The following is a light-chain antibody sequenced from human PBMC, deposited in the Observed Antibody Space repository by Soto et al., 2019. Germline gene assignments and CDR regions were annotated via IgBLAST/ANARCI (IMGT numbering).Light chain of an antibody. CDR1: QTVYTT. CDR2: GAS. Sequence: EIVMTQSPATLSVSPGGRATLSCRASQTVYTTLAWYQQKPGQAPRLLIYGASTRATGIPARFSGTGSATEFTLTISSLQSEDSAVYYCQQYSKWPLTFGGGTKVEI. CDR3: QQYSKWPLT. V-gene: IGKV3-15*01. J-gene: IGKJ4*01.